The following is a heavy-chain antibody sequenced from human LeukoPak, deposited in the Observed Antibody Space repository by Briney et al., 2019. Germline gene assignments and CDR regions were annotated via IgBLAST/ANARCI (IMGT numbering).Heavy chain of an antibody. D-gene: IGHD3-16*01. J-gene: IGHJ4*02. CDR3: ARVRPGYYFDY. CDR1: GITFSSYS. CDR2: ITGSSGTI. Sequence: GGSLRLSCAASGITFSSYSMAWVRQAPGKGVEWVSFITGSSGTIYYADSVRGRFTISRDNAKNSLFLRMNSLRDEDTALYYCARVRPGYYFDYWGQGTLVTVSS. V-gene: IGHV3-48*02.